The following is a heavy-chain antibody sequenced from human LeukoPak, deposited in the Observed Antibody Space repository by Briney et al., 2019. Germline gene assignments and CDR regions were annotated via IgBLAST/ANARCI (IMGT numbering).Heavy chain of an antibody. V-gene: IGHV3-7*01. CDR2: IRQDGSEK. CDR3: ARGQRGDDYVWGSSDTDFGY. Sequence: PGGSLRLSCAASGFTFSSYWMSWVREAPGKGLEWVANIRQDGSEKYYVDSVKGRFTISRDNAKNSLYLQMNSLRAEDTAVYYCARGQRGDDYVWGSSDTDFGYWGQGTLVTVSS. J-gene: IGHJ4*02. D-gene: IGHD3-16*01. CDR1: GFTFSSYW.